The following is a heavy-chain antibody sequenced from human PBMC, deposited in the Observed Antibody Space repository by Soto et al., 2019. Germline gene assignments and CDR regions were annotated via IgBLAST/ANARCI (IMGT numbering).Heavy chain of an antibody. V-gene: IGHV1-69*13. Sequence: GASVKVSCKASGGTLSSYAISWVRQAPGQGLEWMGGIIPIFGTANYAQKFQGRVTITADESTSTAYMELSSLRSEDTAVYYCATGGLGRITIFGVVHGSSLDYWGQGTLVTVSS. CDR1: GGTLSSYA. D-gene: IGHD3-3*01. CDR2: IIPIFGTA. J-gene: IGHJ4*02. CDR3: ATGGLGRITIFGVVHGSSLDY.